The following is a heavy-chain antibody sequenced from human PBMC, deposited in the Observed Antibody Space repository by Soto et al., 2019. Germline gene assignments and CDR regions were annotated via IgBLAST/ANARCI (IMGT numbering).Heavy chain of an antibody. D-gene: IGHD2-21*02. Sequence: SETLSLTCTVSGASISSTDYYWSWIRQAPGKGLEWIGYVYYTGSTYYNPSLMSRLTISVDTSKNQFSLKLTSVTAAETAVYYCVRTATDGAGAQHWFDRWGQGTQVTVSS. CDR1: GASISSTDYY. CDR2: VYYTGST. CDR3: VRTATDGAGAQHWFDR. V-gene: IGHV4-30-4*01. J-gene: IGHJ5*02.